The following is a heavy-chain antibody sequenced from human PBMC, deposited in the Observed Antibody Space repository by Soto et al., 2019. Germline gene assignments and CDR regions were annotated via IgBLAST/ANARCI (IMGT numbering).Heavy chain of an antibody. CDR2: INHSGST. V-gene: IGHV4-34*01. D-gene: IGHD3-10*01. CDR3: ARAITMIRRVNWFDP. CDR1: GGSFSGYY. Sequence: LSLTCAVYGGSFSGYYWSWIRQPPGKGLEWIGEINHSGSTNYNPSLKSRVTISVDTSKNQFSLKLSSVTAADTAVYYCARAITMIRRVNWFDPWGQGTLVTVSS. J-gene: IGHJ5*02.